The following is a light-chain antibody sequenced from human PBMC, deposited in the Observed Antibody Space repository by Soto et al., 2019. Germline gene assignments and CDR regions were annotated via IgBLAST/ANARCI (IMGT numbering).Light chain of an antibody. Sequence: QSVLTQPASVSGSPGQSITISCTGTSSDVGGYNYVSWYQHHPGKAPKLMIYEVSDRPSGISNRFSGSKSGNTASLTISGLQAGDEADYYCSSYTSTTTYVFGTGTKVTVL. CDR2: EVS. J-gene: IGLJ1*01. CDR3: SSYTSTTTYV. V-gene: IGLV2-14*01. CDR1: SSDVGGYNY.